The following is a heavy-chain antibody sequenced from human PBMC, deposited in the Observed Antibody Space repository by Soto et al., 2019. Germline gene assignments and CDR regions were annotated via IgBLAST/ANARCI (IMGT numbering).Heavy chain of an antibody. CDR1: GFTFSSYW. D-gene: IGHD3-3*01. CDR3: ARVRTIFGVVIILDAFDI. J-gene: IGHJ3*02. V-gene: IGHV3-74*01. Sequence: HPGGSLRLSCAASGFTFSSYWMHWVRQAPGKGLVWVSRINSDGSSTSYADSVKGRFTISRDNAKNTLYLQMNSLRAEDTAVYYCARVRTIFGVVIILDAFDIWGQGTMVTVSS. CDR2: INSDGSST.